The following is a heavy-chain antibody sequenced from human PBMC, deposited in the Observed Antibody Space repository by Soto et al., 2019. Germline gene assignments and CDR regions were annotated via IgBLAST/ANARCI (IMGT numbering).Heavy chain of an antibody. CDR3: ARGPPPITMIVVVNLVDY. J-gene: IGHJ4*02. CDR2: IIPIFGTA. V-gene: IGHV1-69*01. Sequence: QVQLVQSGAEVKKPGSSVKVSCKASGGTFSSYAISWVRQAPGQGLEWMGGIIPIFGTANYAQKFQGRVTITADESTSTAYMELSSLRSEDTAVYYCARGPPPITMIVVVNLVDYWGQGTLVTVAA. D-gene: IGHD3-22*01. CDR1: GGTFSSYA.